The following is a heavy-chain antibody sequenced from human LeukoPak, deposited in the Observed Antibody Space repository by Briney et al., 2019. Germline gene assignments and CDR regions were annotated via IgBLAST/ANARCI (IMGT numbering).Heavy chain of an antibody. Sequence: ASVKVSCKASGYTFTGYYIHWVRQAPGQGLEWMGRIIPNSGDTKYAQKFQGRVAMTRDTSISTVYMELSGLRSDDTAVYYCARASSGLYFLDYWGQGTLVTVSS. CDR1: GYTFTGYY. CDR3: ARASSGLYFLDY. CDR2: IIPNSGDT. D-gene: IGHD6-19*01. V-gene: IGHV1-2*06. J-gene: IGHJ4*02.